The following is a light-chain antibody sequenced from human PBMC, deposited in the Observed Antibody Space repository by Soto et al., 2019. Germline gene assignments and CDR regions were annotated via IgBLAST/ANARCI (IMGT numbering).Light chain of an antibody. V-gene: IGKV1-27*01. CDR1: QGISSS. Sequence: DIQMTQSPSSLSASVGDRVTITCRASQGISSSLAWYQQKPGNAPKLLIYAASTLQSGVPSRFSSSGSGTSFTLTFISLQPEDLATYYRVKYDSVPWTFGPGTKVEIK. J-gene: IGKJ3*01. CDR2: AAS. CDR3: VKYDSVPWT.